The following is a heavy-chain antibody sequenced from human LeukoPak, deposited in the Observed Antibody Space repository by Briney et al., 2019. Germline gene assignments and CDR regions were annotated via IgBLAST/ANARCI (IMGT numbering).Heavy chain of an antibody. CDR1: GGTFSSYA. V-gene: IGHV1-69*13. J-gene: IGHJ6*02. D-gene: IGHD7-27*01. Sequence: SVKVSCKAFGGTFSSYAISWVRQAPGQGLEWMGGIIPIFGTANYAQKFQGRVTITADESTSTAYMELSSLRSEDTAVYYCARHSGDYYYYGMDVWGQGTTVTVSS. CDR2: IIPIFGTA. CDR3: ARHSGDYYYYGMDV.